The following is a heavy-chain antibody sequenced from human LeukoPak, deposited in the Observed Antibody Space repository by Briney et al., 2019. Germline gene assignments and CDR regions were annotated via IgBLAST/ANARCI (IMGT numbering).Heavy chain of an antibody. CDR1: GFTFTNSG. CDR3: AKYGTYDDYPFDS. J-gene: IGHJ4*02. D-gene: IGHD4-17*01. CDR2: IQFHGSDI. V-gene: IGHV3-30*02. Sequence: PGGSLRLSCAASGFTFTNSGMHWVRQAPGRGLEWVAFIQFHGSDIFYADSVEGRFTISRDNSKNTLYLQMNSLRVEDTALYYCAKYGTYDDYPFDSWGQGTLVTVSS.